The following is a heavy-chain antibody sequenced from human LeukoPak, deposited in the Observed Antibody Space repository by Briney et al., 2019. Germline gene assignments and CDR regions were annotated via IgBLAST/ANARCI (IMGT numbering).Heavy chain of an antibody. CDR2: ISWNSASI. CDR1: GFSFDDYV. CDR3: AKDIRGATVTDYGMDV. J-gene: IGHJ6*02. D-gene: IGHD4-17*01. Sequence: PGRSLRLSCAASGFSFDDYVMHWVRQVQGKGLEWVSGISWNSASIGYADSVKGRFTISRDNAKNFLYLQMNSLRVEDTALYYCAKDIRGATVTDYGMDVWGQGTTVTVSS. V-gene: IGHV3-9*01.